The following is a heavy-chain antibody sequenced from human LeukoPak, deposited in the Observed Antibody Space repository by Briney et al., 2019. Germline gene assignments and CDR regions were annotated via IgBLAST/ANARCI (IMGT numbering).Heavy chain of an antibody. D-gene: IGHD7-27*01. V-gene: IGHV3-74*01. J-gene: IGHJ4*02. CDR3: TKDLGSTTSYFDP. CDR2: INTDGSST. CDR1: GFIFSSYW. Sequence: PGGSLRLSCAASGFIFSSYWMHWVRHAPGKGLAWVSRINTDGSSTSYADSVKGRFTISRDNAKNTLYLQMNSLRAEDTAVYYCTKDLGSTTSYFDPWGQGILVTVSS.